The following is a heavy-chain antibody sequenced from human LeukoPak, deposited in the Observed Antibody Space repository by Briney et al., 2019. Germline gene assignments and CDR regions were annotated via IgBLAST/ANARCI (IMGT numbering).Heavy chain of an antibody. V-gene: IGHV3-74*01. CDR3: ARVESGSCSSTRCRSIDY. Sequence: PGGSLRLSCAASGFTFSNYWMRWVRQTPGKGLVWVSRINTDGSTTHYADSVKGRFTISRDNAKNTLYLQMNSLRVEDTAVYYCARVESGSCSSTRCRSIDYWGQGTLVTVSS. CDR2: INTDGSTT. CDR1: GFTFSNYW. J-gene: IGHJ4*02. D-gene: IGHD2-2*01.